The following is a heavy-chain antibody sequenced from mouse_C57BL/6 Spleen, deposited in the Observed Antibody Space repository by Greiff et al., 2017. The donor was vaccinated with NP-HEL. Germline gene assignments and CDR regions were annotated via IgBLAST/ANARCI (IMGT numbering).Heavy chain of an antibody. J-gene: IGHJ1*03. V-gene: IGHV1-4*01. CDR3: ARSTVVAGDWYFDV. D-gene: IGHD1-1*01. CDR1: GYTFTSYT. Sequence: QVQLQQSGAELARPGASVKMSCKASGYTFTSYTMHWVKQRPGQGLEWIGYINPSSGYPKYNQKFKDKATLTADKSSSKAYMQLSSLTSEDSAVDYCARSTVVAGDWYFDVGGTGTTVTVSS. CDR2: INPSSGYP.